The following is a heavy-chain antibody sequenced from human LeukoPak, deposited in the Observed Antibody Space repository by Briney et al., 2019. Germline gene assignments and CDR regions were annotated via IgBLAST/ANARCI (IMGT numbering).Heavy chain of an antibody. V-gene: IGHV3-7*01. D-gene: IGHD5-12*01. CDR1: GFTFSRYW. Sequence: TGGSLRLSCAASGFTFSRYWMNWVRQAPGKGLEWVANIKQDGSEKYYVDSVKGRFTISRDNAKNSLYLQMNSLRAEDTAIYYCAKDRNWLAYWGQGTLVTVSS. CDR2: IKQDGSEK. CDR3: AKDRNWLAY. J-gene: IGHJ4*02.